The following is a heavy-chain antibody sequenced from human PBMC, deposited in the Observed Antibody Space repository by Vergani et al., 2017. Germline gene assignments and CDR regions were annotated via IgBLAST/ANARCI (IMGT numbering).Heavy chain of an antibody. CDR2: ISGSGGST. CDR1: GFTFSSYA. D-gene: IGHD6-19*01. CDR3: ANSIAVAGRGDY. V-gene: IGHV3-23*01. Sequence: EVQLLESGGGLVQPWGSLRLSCAASGFTFSSYAMSWVRRAPGRGLEWVAAISGSGGSTYYADSVKGRFTISRDNSKKTLYLQMTSLRAEDTAVYYCANSIAVAGRGDYWGQGTLVTVSS. J-gene: IGHJ4*02.